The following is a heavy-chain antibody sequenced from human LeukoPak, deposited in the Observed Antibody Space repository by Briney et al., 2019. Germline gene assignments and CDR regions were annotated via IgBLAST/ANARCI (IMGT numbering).Heavy chain of an antibody. Sequence: SETLSLTCTVSGGSISNYYWSWIRQPPGKGLEWIGHIYYSGSTNYNPSLKSRVSISVETSKNQFSLKLSSVTAADTAVYYRARDLWTGYPDDAFDMWGQGTMVTVSS. J-gene: IGHJ3*02. D-gene: IGHD3/OR15-3a*01. CDR3: ARDLWTGYPDDAFDM. CDR2: IYYSGST. V-gene: IGHV4-59*01. CDR1: GGSISNYY.